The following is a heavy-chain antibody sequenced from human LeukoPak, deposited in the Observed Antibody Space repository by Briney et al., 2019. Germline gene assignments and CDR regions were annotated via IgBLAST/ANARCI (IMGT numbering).Heavy chain of an antibody. V-gene: IGHV3-21*01. CDR1: GFTFDDYA. CDR3: ARDRTYYDFWSGPCGY. D-gene: IGHD3-3*01. J-gene: IGHJ4*02. Sequence: GGSLRLSCAASGFTFDDYAMHWVRQAPGKGLEWVSSISGSSYYIYYADSVKGRFTISRDNAENSLYLQMNSLRAEDTAVYYCARDRTYYDFWSGPCGYWGQGTLVTVSS. CDR2: ISGSSYYI.